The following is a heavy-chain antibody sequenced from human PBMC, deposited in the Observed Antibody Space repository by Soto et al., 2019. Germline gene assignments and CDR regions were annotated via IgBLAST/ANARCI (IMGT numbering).Heavy chain of an antibody. Sequence: GGSLRLSCAASGFTFSDYYMSWIRQAPGKGPEWVSYISSSSSYTNYADSVKGRFTISRDNAKDSLYLQMNSLRAEDTAVYYCARVSSSWDYFDYWGQGTLVTVSS. CDR3: ARVSSSWDYFDY. CDR2: ISSSSSYT. J-gene: IGHJ4*02. CDR1: GFTFSDYY. D-gene: IGHD6-13*01. V-gene: IGHV3-11*06.